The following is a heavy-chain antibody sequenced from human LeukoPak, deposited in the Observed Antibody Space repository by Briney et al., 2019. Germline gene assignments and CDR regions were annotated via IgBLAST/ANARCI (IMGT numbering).Heavy chain of an antibody. J-gene: IGHJ4*02. D-gene: IGHD4-11*01. V-gene: IGHV3-21*01. CDR2: ISSSRYI. Sequence: GGSLRLSCAASGLTFSSYSMNWVRQAPGKGLEWVSSISSSRYIYYAASAKGRFTISRDNDKTSLYVQMNRLRAEDTAVYYCARDPYSGLFDAWGQGTLVTVSS. CDR3: ARDPYSGLFDA. CDR1: GLTFSSYS.